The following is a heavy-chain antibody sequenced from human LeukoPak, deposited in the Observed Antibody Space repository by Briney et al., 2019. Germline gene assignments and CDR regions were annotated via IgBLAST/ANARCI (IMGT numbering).Heavy chain of an antibody. CDR2: INHSGST. CDR3: ARLRRFLESDY. Sequence: SETLSLTCAVYGGSFSGYYWSWIRQPPGKGLEWIGEINHSGSTNYNPSLKSRVTISVDTSKNQFSLKLSSVTAADTAMYYCARLRRFLESDYWGQGTLVTVSS. V-gene: IGHV4-34*01. CDR1: GGSFSGYY. D-gene: IGHD3-3*01. J-gene: IGHJ4*02.